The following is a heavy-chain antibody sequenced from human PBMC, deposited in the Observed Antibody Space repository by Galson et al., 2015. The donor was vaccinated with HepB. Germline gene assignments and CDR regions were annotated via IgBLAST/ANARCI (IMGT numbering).Heavy chain of an antibody. Sequence: SVKVSCKASGYTFTSYDINWVRQATGQGLEWMGWMNPNSGNTGYAQKFQGRVTMTRNTSISTAYMELSSLRSEDTAVYYCAREVDGYKFADYWGQGTLVTVSS. CDR1: GYTFTSYD. CDR3: AREVDGYKFADY. V-gene: IGHV1-8*01. CDR2: MNPNSGNT. J-gene: IGHJ4*02. D-gene: IGHD5-24*01.